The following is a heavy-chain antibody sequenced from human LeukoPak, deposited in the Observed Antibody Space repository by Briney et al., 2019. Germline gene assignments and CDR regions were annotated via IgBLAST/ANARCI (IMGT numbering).Heavy chain of an antibody. Sequence: PGGSLRLSCAASGFTFSSYAMTWVRQAPGEGLEWVSAISGSGGSTYYADSVKGRFTISRDNSKNTLYLQMNSLRAEHTAVYYCYIPYYDTSAYKGYWGQGTLVTVSS. CDR2: ISGSGGST. V-gene: IGHV3-23*01. CDR3: YIPYYDTSAYKGY. J-gene: IGHJ4*02. CDR1: GFTFSSYA. D-gene: IGHD3-22*01.